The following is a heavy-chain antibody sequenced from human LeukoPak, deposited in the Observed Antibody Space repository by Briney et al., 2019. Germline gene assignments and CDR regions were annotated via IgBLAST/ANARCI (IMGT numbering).Heavy chain of an antibody. J-gene: IGHJ4*02. Sequence: PGGSLRLSCAASGLTFSTYAMHWVRQAPGKGLEWVTLISYDANNKYYADSVKGRFTISRDNSKNTLYLQMNSLRAEDTAVYYCARVNPIVSDNTGFMGFDYWGQGTLVTVSS. CDR3: ARVNPIVSDNTGFMGFDY. V-gene: IGHV3-30-3*01. D-gene: IGHD3-22*01. CDR2: ISYDANNK. CDR1: GLTFSTYA.